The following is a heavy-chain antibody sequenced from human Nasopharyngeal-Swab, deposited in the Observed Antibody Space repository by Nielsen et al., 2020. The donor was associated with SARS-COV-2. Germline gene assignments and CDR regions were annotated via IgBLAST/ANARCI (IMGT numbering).Heavy chain of an antibody. V-gene: IGHV2-5*02. J-gene: IGHJ4*02. Sequence: SGPTLVKPPQTLTLTCTFSGFSLSTTGLGVGWIRQPPGKALEWLALIYWDDGKGNSPSLKSRLTITKDTSKNQVVLTMTNMDPVDTATYYCAHTSRLFAFWSGATPQYYFDYWGQGTLVTVSS. CDR2: IYWDDGK. D-gene: IGHD3-3*01. CDR1: GFSLSTTGLG. CDR3: AHTSRLFAFWSGATPQYYFDY.